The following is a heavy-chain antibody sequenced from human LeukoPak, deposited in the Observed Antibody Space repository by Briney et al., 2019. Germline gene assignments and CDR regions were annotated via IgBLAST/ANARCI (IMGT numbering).Heavy chain of an antibody. Sequence: SETLSLTCAVSGYSISSGYYWGWIRQPPGKGLEWIGSIYHSGSTYYNPSLKSRVTISVDTSKNQFSLKLSSVTAADTAVYYCARLDITSWIPSDYWGQGTLVTVSS. V-gene: IGHV4-38-2*01. CDR1: GYSISSGYY. CDR2: IYHSGST. CDR3: ARLDITSWIPSDY. D-gene: IGHD2-2*01. J-gene: IGHJ4*02.